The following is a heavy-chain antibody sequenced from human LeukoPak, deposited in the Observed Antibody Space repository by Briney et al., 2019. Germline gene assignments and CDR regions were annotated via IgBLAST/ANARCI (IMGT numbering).Heavy chain of an antibody. CDR1: GGSISSYY. D-gene: IGHD3-22*01. Sequence: PSETLSLTCTVSGGSISSYYWSWLRQPPGKGLEWIGYIYYSGSTNYNPSLKSRVTISVDTSKNQFSLKLSSVTAADTAVYYCAREEDYYDSSGYIYWGQGTLVTVSS. CDR3: AREEDYYDSSGYIY. CDR2: IYYSGST. J-gene: IGHJ4*02. V-gene: IGHV4-59*01.